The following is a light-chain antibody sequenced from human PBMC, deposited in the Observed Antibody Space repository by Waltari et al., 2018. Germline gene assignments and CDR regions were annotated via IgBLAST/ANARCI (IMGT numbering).Light chain of an antibody. J-gene: IGKJ4*01. CDR1: QSVRSN. V-gene: IGKV3D-15*01. CDR3: QHYTNWPLT. CDR2: GGS. Sequence: EIVMTQSPATLSVSPGERATLSCRASQSVRSNYLAWDQQKPGQAPRLLIYGGSTRATGIPDRFSGSGSGTDFTLTISSLQSEDFAVYYCQHYTNWPLTFGGGTKVEIK.